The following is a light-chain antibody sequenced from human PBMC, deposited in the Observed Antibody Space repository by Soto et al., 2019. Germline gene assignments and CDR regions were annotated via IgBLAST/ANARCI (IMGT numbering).Light chain of an antibody. V-gene: IGKV1-5*03. CDR3: QQYAAYSWP. J-gene: IGKJ1*01. Sequence: DIQMTQSPSTLSASVGDRVTITCRASQTVSSWLAWFQQKPGKAPSLLIDGVSGVEGVVPLRFSVSGSWSEFTLTISNLQPDDLATYYWQQYAAYSWPFGQGIKVE. CDR1: QTVSSW. CDR2: GVS.